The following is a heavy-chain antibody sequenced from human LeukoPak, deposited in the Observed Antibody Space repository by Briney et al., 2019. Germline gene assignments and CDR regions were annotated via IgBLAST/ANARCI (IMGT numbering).Heavy chain of an antibody. Sequence: SETLSLTCTVSRGSVTSYYWSWIRQPPGKGLEWIGDIYFSGNTKYNPSLQSRVTISLDMCQNQFSLRLRSVTAADTAVYYCARGPSHHSGTFDIWGQGTMVTVSS. CDR2: IYFSGNT. V-gene: IGHV4-59*02. CDR1: RGSVTSYY. CDR3: ARGPSHHSGTFDI. D-gene: IGHD2-15*01. J-gene: IGHJ3*02.